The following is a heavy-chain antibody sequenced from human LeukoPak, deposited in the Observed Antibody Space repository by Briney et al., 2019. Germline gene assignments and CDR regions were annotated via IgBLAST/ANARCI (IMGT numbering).Heavy chain of an antibody. CDR1: GFSFSNYW. Sequence: PGGSLRLSCAASGFSFSNYWTHWVRHAPGKGLVWVTRMNSDGSATYYADSVQGRFTISRDNAKNTLYLQMNSLRAEDTAMYFCAKGPNYFDSWGQGTLVTVSS. CDR3: AKGPNYFDS. CDR2: MNSDGSAT. V-gene: IGHV3-74*01. J-gene: IGHJ4*02.